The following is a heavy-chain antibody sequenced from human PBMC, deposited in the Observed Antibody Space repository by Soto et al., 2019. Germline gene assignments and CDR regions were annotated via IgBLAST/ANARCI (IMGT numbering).Heavy chain of an antibody. D-gene: IGHD6-25*01. V-gene: IGHV3-30*03. CDR2: ISYDGSNK. Sequence: GGSLRLSCAASGFTFSSYCMHWVRQAPGKGLEWVAVISYDGSNKYYAYSVKGRFTIYRDNSKNTLYLQMNSLRAEDTAVYYCATSSSSEYYYYYGMDVWGHGTTVTVSS. CDR3: ATSSSSEYYYYYGMDV. CDR1: GFTFSSYC. J-gene: IGHJ6*02.